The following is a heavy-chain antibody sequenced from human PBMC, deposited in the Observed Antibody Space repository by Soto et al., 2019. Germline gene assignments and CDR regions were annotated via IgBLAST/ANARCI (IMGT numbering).Heavy chain of an antibody. Sequence: PSETPSLTCTVPGGPIGSYYRSCIRQPTGKGLEWIGYIYYSGSTNYNPSLKSRVTISVDTSKNQFSLKLSSVTAADTALYDCARGTECAMSSYWGKGKLVTVYS. D-gene: IGHD2-2*01. CDR2: IYYSGST. CDR3: ARGTECAMSSY. J-gene: IGHJ4*02. CDR1: GGPIGSYY. V-gene: IGHV4-59*01.